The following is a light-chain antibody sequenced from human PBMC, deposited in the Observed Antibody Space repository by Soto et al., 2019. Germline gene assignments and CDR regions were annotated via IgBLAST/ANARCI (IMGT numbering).Light chain of an antibody. CDR3: QQYRT. J-gene: IGKJ1*01. CDR1: QSVRSK. V-gene: IGKV3-15*01. Sequence: EIVLTQSPASLSVSPGGRATLSCRASQSVRSKVAWYQQKPGQAPSLVIYDTYIRATGIPARFSGSGFGTDFTLTISRLEPEDFAVYYCQQYRTFGQGTKVDIK. CDR2: DTY.